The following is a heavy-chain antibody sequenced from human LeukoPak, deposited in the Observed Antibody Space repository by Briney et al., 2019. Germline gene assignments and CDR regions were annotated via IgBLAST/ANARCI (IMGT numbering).Heavy chain of an antibody. Sequence: ASLKVSFKSSVYTFTKYVVHWVRQSPGQKPEWMRWINAGNGYTEYSQNIQYIVTSTRDTCANTAYMELSSLTSEDTALYYCARDDCGDTCYPGGYWGQGTLVTVSS. CDR1: VYTFTKYV. J-gene: IGHJ4*02. CDR3: ARDDCGDTCYPGGY. V-gene: IGHV1-3*01. CDR2: INAGNGYT. D-gene: IGHD2-21*01.